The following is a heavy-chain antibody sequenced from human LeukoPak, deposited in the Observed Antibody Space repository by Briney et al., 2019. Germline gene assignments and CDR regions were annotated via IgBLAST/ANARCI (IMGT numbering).Heavy chain of an antibody. CDR2: ISSSSSTI. Sequence: PGGSLRLSCAASGFSFSSYSMNWVRQAPGKGLEWVSYISSSSSTIYYVDSVKGRFTISRDNAKNSLYLQMNSLRAEDTAVYYCARLGYSYGHNYFDYWGQGTLVTVSS. CDR1: GFSFSSYS. CDR3: ARLGYSYGHNYFDY. J-gene: IGHJ4*02. D-gene: IGHD5-18*01. V-gene: IGHV3-48*01.